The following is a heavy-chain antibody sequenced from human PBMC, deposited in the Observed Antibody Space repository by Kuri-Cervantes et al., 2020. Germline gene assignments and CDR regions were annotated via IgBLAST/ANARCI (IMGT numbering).Heavy chain of an antibody. J-gene: IGHJ4*02. D-gene: IGHD2-2*01. CDR2: INHSGST. V-gene: IGHV4-34*01. CDR3: ARVWGGSSLDY. CDR1: GGSFSGYY. Sequence: SETLSLTCAVYGGSFSGYYWTWIRQPPGKGLEWIGEINHSGSTNYNPSLKSRVTISVDTSKNQFSLKLSSVTAADTAVYYCARVWGGSSLDYWGQGTLVTVSS.